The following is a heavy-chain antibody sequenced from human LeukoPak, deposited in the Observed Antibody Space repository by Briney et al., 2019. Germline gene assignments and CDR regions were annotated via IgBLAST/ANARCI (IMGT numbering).Heavy chain of an antibody. D-gene: IGHD6-13*01. CDR3: ARFSSSWYLFDF. CDR2: IYYSGRT. V-gene: IGHV4-59*01. Sequence: PSETLSLTCTVSDGSISGYYCSWIRQPPGKGLEWIGYIYYSGRTNYNPALKRRVTISIDTSKSHFSLNLSSMTAADTAVYYCARFSSSWYLFDFWGQGTLVTVSS. J-gene: IGHJ4*02. CDR1: DGSISGYY.